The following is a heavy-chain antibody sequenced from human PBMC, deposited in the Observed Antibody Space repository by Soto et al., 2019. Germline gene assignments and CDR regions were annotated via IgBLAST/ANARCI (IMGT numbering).Heavy chain of an antibody. CDR3: AKDFGDIVVVVLAPYGMDV. V-gene: IGHV3-23*01. D-gene: IGHD2-15*01. CDR2: ISGSGEST. J-gene: IGHJ6*02. Sequence: PGGSLRLSCAASGFTFTNYAMNWVRQAPGKGLEWVSVISGSGESTYYADSVKGRFTISRDNSKNTQYLQMNSLRAEDTAVYFCAKDFGDIVVVVLAPYGMDVWGQGTTVTVSS. CDR1: GFTFTNYA.